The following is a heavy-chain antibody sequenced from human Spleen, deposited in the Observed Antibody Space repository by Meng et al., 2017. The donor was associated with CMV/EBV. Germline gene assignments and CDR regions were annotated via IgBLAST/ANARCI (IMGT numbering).Heavy chain of an antibody. CDR2: IYHSGST. CDR3: ARGGGCSSSSCDLDY. D-gene: IGHD2-2*01. CDR1: GASISRGNW. J-gene: IGHJ4*02. V-gene: IGHV4-4*02. Sequence: QVQAQESGPGLVKPSEPLSLTCVVPGASISRGNWWNWVRQPPGKGLEWIGDIYHSGSTNYNPSLKSRVTISVDKSKNQFSLKLSSVTAADTAMYYCARGGGCSSSSCDLDYWGQGVLVTVSS.